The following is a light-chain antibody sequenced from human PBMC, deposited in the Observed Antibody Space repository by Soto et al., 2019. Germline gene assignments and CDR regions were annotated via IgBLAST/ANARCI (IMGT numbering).Light chain of an antibody. J-gene: IGLJ1*01. CDR3: SSYRRGSTYV. CDR2: DVT. V-gene: IGLV2-14*03. CDR1: SSDVGGYNY. Sequence: QSVLTQPASVSGSPGQSITVSCTGTSSDVGGYNYVSWYQQHPGKAPRLMIYDVTNRPSGVSDRFSGSKSGNAASLTISGLQAEDEADYYCSSYRRGSTYVFGTG.